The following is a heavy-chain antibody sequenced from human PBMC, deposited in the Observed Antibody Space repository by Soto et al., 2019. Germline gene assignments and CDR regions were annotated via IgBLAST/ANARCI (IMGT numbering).Heavy chain of an antibody. CDR1: GYTFTSYY. D-gene: IGHD3-9*01. Sequence: ASVKVSCKASGYTFTSYYMHWVRQAPGQGLEWMGIINPSGGSTSYAQKFQGRVTMTRDTSTSTVYMELSSLRSEDTAVYYCARGLAGNSWKYAILTGDYWGQGTLVTVSS. CDR2: INPSGGST. CDR3: ARGLAGNSWKYAILTGDY. J-gene: IGHJ4*02. V-gene: IGHV1-46*01.